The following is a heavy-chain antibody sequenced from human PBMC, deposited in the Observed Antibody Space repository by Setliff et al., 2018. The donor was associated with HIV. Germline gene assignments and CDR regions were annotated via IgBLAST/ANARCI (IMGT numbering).Heavy chain of an antibody. J-gene: IGHJ5*02. V-gene: IGHV4-59*11. CDR2: IFSSGST. CDR1: GYSISSHY. CDR3: VRNYEWALGT. D-gene: IGHD3-3*01. Sequence: SETLSLTCTVSGYSISSHYWSWIRQPPGKELEWIGYIFSSGSTTYNPSLKSRVTISIDTSKTQFSLKVSSVTAADTAVYFCVRNYEWALGTWGQGTLVTVSS.